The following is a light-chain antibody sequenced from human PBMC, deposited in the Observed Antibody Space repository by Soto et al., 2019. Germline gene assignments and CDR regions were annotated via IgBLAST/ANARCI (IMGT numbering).Light chain of an antibody. CDR3: QQYGDSPIT. CDR1: RIIRDNY. Sequence: EIVLTHSPGTLSLSPWERATLYFMSSRIIRDNYLAWYQQRPGQSPRLLISGASNRASGVPVRFSGSGSATDFTLTITRLEPEDFALYYCQQYGDSPITFGQGTRLEIK. V-gene: IGKV3-20*01. J-gene: IGKJ5*01. CDR2: GAS.